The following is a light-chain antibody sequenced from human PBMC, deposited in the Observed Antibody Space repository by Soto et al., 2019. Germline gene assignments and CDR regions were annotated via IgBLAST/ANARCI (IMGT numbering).Light chain of an antibody. CDR3: QQFGSSPLT. Sequence: DILLTQSPGTLSLSRGERATLSCRASQSISSNYLAWYRQKPGQAPRLLMYDASSRATGIPDRFSGSGSGTDFTLTISTLEPEDFAVYYCQQFGSSPLTFGGGTKVDIK. V-gene: IGKV3-20*01. CDR2: DAS. J-gene: IGKJ4*01. CDR1: QSISSNY.